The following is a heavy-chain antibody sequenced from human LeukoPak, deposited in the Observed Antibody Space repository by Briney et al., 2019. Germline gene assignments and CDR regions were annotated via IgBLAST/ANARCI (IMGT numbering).Heavy chain of an antibody. Sequence: GESLKISCKGSGYSFTSYWIGWVRQMPGKGLEWMGIIYPGDSDTRYSPSFQGQVTISADKSISTAYLQRSSLKASDTAMYYCARRMGYCSGGSCYPTFDYWGQGTLVTVSS. CDR2: IYPGDSDT. J-gene: IGHJ4*02. CDR1: GYSFTSYW. CDR3: ARRMGYCSGGSCYPTFDY. V-gene: IGHV5-51*01. D-gene: IGHD2-15*01.